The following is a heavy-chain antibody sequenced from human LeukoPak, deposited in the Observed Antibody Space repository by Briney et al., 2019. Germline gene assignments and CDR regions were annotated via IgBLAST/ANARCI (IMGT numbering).Heavy chain of an antibody. CDR3: AKDSTAAGTGSWFDP. V-gene: IGHV3-30*02. CDR1: GFNFRSYG. D-gene: IGHD6-13*01. CDR2: IRYDGSNK. J-gene: IGHJ5*02. Sequence: GGSLRLSCAASGFNFRSYGMHWVRQAPGKGLEWVAFIRYDGSNKYYADSVKGRFTISRDNSKNTLYLQMNSLRAEDTAVYYCAKDSTAAGTGSWFDPWGQGTLVTVSS.